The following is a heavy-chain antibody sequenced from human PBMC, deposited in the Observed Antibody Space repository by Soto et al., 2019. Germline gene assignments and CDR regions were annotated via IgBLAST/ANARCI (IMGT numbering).Heavy chain of an antibody. CDR1: GGTFSSYA. D-gene: IGHD3-22*01. CDR2: IIPIFGTA. J-gene: IGHJ4*02. Sequence: SVKVSCKASGGTFSSYAISWVRQAPGQGLEWMGGIIPIFGTADYAQKFQGRVTITADESTSTAYMELSSLRSDDTAVYYCARGKSYYDSSGYLLDYWGQGTLVTVSS. CDR3: ARGKSYYDSSGYLLDY. V-gene: IGHV1-69*13.